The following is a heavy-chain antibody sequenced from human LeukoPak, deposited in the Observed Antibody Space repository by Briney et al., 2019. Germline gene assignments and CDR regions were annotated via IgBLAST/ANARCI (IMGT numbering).Heavy chain of an antibody. D-gene: IGHD1-1*01. CDR3: ARATTGTTGAYYYYYMDV. Sequence: GGSLRLSCAASGFTFCSYEMNWVRHAPGKGLEWVSYISSSGSTIYYADSVKGRFTISRDNAKNTLYLQMNSLRAEDTAVYYCARATTGTTGAYYYYYMDVWSKGTTVTISS. CDR1: GFTFCSYE. J-gene: IGHJ6*03. CDR2: ISSSGSTI. V-gene: IGHV3-48*03.